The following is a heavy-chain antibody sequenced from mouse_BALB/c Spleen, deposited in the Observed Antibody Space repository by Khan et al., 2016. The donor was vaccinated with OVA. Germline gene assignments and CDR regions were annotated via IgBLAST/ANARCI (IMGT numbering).Heavy chain of an antibody. V-gene: IGHV2-9*02. J-gene: IGHJ2*01. Sequence: QVQLKESGPGLVAPSQSLFITCTVSGFSLTSYGVHWVRQPPGKGLEWLGVIWAGGSTNYNSALMSRLSISKDNSKSQVFLKMTSLQTDDTAMYYCARLEDIWGQGTTLTVSS. CDR2: IWAGGST. CDR3: ARLEDI. D-gene: IGHD1-3*01. CDR1: GFSLTSYG.